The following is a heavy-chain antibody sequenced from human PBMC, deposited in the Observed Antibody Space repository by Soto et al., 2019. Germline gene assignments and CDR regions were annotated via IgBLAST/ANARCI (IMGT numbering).Heavy chain of an antibody. CDR1: GGSISSSSYY. J-gene: IGHJ4*02. CDR3: ARENHGDYDY. Sequence: SETLSLTCTVSGGSISSSSYYWGWIRQPPGKGLEWIGSIYYSGSTYYNPSLKSRVTISVDTSKNQFSLKLSSVTAADTAVYYCARENHGDYDYWGQGTLVT. CDR2: IYYSGST. D-gene: IGHD4-17*01. V-gene: IGHV4-39*07.